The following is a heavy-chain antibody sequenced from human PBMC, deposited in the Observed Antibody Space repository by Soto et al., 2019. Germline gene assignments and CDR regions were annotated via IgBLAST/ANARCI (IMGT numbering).Heavy chain of an antibody. CDR1: GGSISNYH. Sequence: PSETLSLTCTVSGGSISNYHWSWIRQPPGKGLEWIGYIYYSGSTNYNPSLKSRVTISVDTSKNQFSLKLSSVTAADTAVYYCARPGYCSSNSCSRFDPWGQGTLVTVSS. V-gene: IGHV4-59*08. CDR3: ARPGYCSSNSCSRFDP. CDR2: IYYSGST. D-gene: IGHD2-2*01. J-gene: IGHJ5*02.